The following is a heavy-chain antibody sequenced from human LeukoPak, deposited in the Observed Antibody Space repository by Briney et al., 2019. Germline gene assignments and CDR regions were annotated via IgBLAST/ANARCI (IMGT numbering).Heavy chain of an antibody. V-gene: IGHV4-39*01. D-gene: IGHD6-25*01. J-gene: IGHJ6*02. CDR3: ASGIAAAATYDYYYGLDV. CDR2: IYYRGTT. CDR1: GGSISSSNYY. Sequence: SETLSLTCTVSGGSISSSNYYRGWIRQPPGKGLEWIGTIYYRGTTYYNPSLKGRVTISIDTSKNQFSLKLSSVTAADTAVYYCASGIAAAATYDYYYGLDVWGQGTTVTVSS.